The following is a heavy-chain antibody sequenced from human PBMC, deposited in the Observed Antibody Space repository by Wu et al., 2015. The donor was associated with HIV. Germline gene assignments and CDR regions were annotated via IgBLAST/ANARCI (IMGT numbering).Heavy chain of an antibody. V-gene: IGHV1-69*05. D-gene: IGHD6-13*01. J-gene: IGHJ3*02. CDR1: GGTFSSYA. CDR3: ARAHGSSSWFFGDAFDI. Sequence: QVQLVQSGAEVKKPGSSVKVSCKASGGTFSSYAISWVRQAPGQGLEWMGGIIPIFGTANYAQKFQGRVTIITDESTSTAYMELSSLRSEDTAVYYCARAHGSSSWFFGDAFDIWGQGTMVTVSS. CDR2: IIPIFGTA.